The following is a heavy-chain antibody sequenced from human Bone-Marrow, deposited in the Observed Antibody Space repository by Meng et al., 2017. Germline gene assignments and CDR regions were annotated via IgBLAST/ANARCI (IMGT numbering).Heavy chain of an antibody. D-gene: IGHD6-19*01. CDR1: GYTLTELS. V-gene: IGHV1-24*01. CDR2: FDPEDGET. Sequence: QVQLVQCGAEVKRPGASVKVSCKVSGYTLTELSMHLVRQAPGKGLEWMGGFDPEDGETIYAQKFQGRVTMTEDTSTDTAYMELSSLRSEDTAVYYCATDWRAVAGTMPGIFDYWGQGTLVTVSS. J-gene: IGHJ4*02. CDR3: ATDWRAVAGTMPGIFDY.